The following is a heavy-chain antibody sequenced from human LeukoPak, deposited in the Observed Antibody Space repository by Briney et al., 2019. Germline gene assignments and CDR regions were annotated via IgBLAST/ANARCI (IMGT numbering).Heavy chain of an antibody. V-gene: IGHV4-59*01. J-gene: IGHJ4*02. Sequence: PSETLSLTCTVSGGSISSYYWSWIWQPPGKGLEWIGFISYSGSTNYNPSLKSRVTISVDTSKNQFSLKLNSVTAADTAVYYCARYIWGSYPTFEDYWGQGSLVTVSS. CDR2: ISYSGST. CDR1: GGSISSYY. D-gene: IGHD3-16*02. CDR3: ARYIWGSYPTFEDY.